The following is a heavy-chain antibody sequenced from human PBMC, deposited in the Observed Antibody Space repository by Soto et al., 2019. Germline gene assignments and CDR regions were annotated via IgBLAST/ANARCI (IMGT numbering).Heavy chain of an antibody. J-gene: IGHJ4*02. Sequence: GGSLRLSCAASGFTFSSYAMSWVRQAPGKGLELVSAISGSGGSTYYADSVKGRFTISRDNSKNTLYLQMNSLRAEDTAVYYCAKGGPHSSSWTSDCRGQGTLVTVSS. V-gene: IGHV3-23*01. CDR3: AKGGPHSSSWTSDC. CDR1: GFTFSSYA. D-gene: IGHD6-13*01. CDR2: ISGSGGST.